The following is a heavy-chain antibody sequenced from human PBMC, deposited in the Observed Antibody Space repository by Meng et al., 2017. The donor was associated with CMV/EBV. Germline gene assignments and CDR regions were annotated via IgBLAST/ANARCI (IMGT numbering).Heavy chain of an antibody. CDR3: ARVGEVTTGDYYYYGMDV. V-gene: IGHV3-64*02. D-gene: IGHD4-11*01. Sequence: ETLSLTCAASGFTFSSYAMHWVRQAPGKGLEYVSAISSNGGSTYYADSVKGRFTISRDNSKNTLYLQMGSLRAEDMAVYYCARVGEVTTGDYYYYGMDVWGQGTTVTVSS. J-gene: IGHJ6*02. CDR1: GFTFSSYA. CDR2: ISSNGGST.